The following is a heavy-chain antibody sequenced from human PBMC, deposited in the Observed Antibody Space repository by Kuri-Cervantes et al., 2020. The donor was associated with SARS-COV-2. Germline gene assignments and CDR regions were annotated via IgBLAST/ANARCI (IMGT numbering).Heavy chain of an antibody. J-gene: IGHJ4*02. CDR3: ARPTRGKLD. V-gene: IGHV5-51*01. Sequence: KVSCKGSGYSFTGYWIAWVRQTPGKGLECMGIIYPGDSDTRYSPSFQGQVTISADKSINTAYLQWSSLKASDTAMYYCARPTRGKLDWGPGTLVTVSS. CDR2: IYPGDSDT. D-gene: IGHD1-7*01. CDR1: GYSFTGYW.